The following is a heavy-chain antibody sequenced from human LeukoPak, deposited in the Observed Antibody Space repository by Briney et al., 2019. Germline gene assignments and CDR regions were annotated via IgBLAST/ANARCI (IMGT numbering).Heavy chain of an antibody. V-gene: IGHV4-61*02. CDR1: GGSISSGTYY. D-gene: IGHD3-22*01. Sequence: SETLSLTCTVSGGSISSGTYYWSWIRQPAGKGLEWIGRIHTSGSTNYNPSLKSRVTISVDTSKNQFSLKLSSVTAADTAVYYCARVFQYYYDSSGPFDIWGQGTMVTVSS. CDR2: IHTSGST. J-gene: IGHJ3*02. CDR3: ARVFQYYYDSSGPFDI.